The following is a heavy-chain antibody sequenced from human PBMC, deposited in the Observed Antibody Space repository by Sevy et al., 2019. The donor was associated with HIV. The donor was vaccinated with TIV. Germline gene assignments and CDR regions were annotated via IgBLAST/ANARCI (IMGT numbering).Heavy chain of an antibody. CDR3: ARDCSSTKCLWGLDV. V-gene: IGHV3-7*03. CDR1: GFTFSNYW. CDR2: IKRDGSEK. D-gene: IGHD2-2*01. Sequence: GGSLRLSCAASGFTFSNYWMSWVRQAPGKGLEWVANIKRDGSEKYYVASVKGLITISSDNAKNSLHLQMNSLRAEDTAVYYCARDCSSTKCLWGLDVWGQGTTVTVSS. J-gene: IGHJ6*02.